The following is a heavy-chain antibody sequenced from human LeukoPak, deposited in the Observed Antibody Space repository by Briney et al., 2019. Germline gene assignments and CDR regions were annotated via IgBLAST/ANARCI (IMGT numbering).Heavy chain of an antibody. J-gene: IGHJ3*01. V-gene: IGHV5-51*01. CDR2: IHPVDSHT. CDR1: GFSFTSYW. Sequence: GESLKISCKSYGFSFTSYWIGWVRQMPGKGLEWMGIIHPVDSHTRYSPSFQGQVSISADKSISTAYLQWSSLKASDTAMYYCARLGKSAFDVWGQGTMVTVSS. D-gene: IGHD3-16*01. CDR3: ARLGKSAFDV.